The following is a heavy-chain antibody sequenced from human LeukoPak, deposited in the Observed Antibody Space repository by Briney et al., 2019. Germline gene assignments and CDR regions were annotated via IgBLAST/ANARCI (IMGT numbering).Heavy chain of an antibody. J-gene: IGHJ4*02. CDR1: GFTLSNHW. D-gene: IGHD4-17*01. CDR3: ARETGSAVGSTDFDY. CDR2: VNRDGSET. V-gene: IGHV3-7*01. Sequence: PGGSLRLSCAASGFTLSNHWMTWVRQVPGRGPEWVANVNRDGSETYYLDSVKGRFTISRDNSKNTLYLQMNSLRAEDTAVYYCARETGSAVGSTDFDYWGQGTLVTVSS.